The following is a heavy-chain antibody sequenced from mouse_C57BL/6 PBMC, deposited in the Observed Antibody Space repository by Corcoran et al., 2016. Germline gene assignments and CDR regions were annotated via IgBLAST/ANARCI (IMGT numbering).Heavy chain of an antibody. CDR3: AREGAYYSN. J-gene: IGHJ2*01. Sequence: DVQLQESGPGLVKPSQSLSLTCSVTGYSITSGYYWNWIRQFPGNKLEWMGYISYDGSNNYNPSLKNRISITRDTSKNQFFLKLNSVTTEDTATYYCAREGAYYSNWGQGTTLTVSS. CDR2: ISYDGSN. D-gene: IGHD2-5*01. V-gene: IGHV3-6*01. CDR1: GYSITSGYY.